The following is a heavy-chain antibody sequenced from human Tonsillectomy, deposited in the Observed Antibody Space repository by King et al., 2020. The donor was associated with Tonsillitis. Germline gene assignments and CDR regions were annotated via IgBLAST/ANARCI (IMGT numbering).Heavy chain of an antibody. CDR3: ARDNYYGSWSYYSTSYGMDV. CDR1: GFTFSSYS. D-gene: IGHD3-10*01. J-gene: IGHJ6*02. V-gene: IGHV3-21*01. CDR2: ISSSSSYI. Sequence: VQLVESGGGLVKPGGSLRLSCAASGFTFSSYSMNWVRQAPGKGLEWVSSISSSSSYIYYADSVKGRFTISRDNAKNSLYLQMNSLRAEDTAVYYCARDNYYGSWSYYSTSYGMDVWGQGTTVTVSS.